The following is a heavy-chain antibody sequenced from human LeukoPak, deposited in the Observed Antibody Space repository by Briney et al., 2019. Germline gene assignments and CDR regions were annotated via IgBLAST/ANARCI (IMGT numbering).Heavy chain of an antibody. CDR1: GGSISSSSYH. V-gene: IGHV4-39*01. Sequence: KPSETLSLTCTVSGGSISSSSYHWGWIRQPPGKGLEWIGSIYYSGSTYYNPSLKSRVTISVDTSKNQFSLKLSSVTAADTAVYYCATPTVDYDFWSGYLRGYYFDYWGQGTLVTVSS. CDR3: ATPTVDYDFWSGYLRGYYFDY. CDR2: IYYSGST. D-gene: IGHD3-3*01. J-gene: IGHJ4*02.